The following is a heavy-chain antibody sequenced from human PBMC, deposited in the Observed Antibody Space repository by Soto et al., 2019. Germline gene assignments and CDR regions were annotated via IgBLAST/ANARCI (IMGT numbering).Heavy chain of an antibody. CDR3: ASLDGSTEDY. D-gene: IGHD5-12*01. Sequence: QVQLLQSGAEVKKPGSSVKVSCKTSGGTFYSYAVHWVRQAPGQGLEWMGGIIPSLGTADYPQKFQGRLTIPADDSTGTAFLEMRRLQSDDTAVYYCASLDGSTEDYWGQGSLVAVSS. CDR2: IIPSLGTA. V-gene: IGHV1-69*01. CDR1: GGTFYSYA. J-gene: IGHJ4*02.